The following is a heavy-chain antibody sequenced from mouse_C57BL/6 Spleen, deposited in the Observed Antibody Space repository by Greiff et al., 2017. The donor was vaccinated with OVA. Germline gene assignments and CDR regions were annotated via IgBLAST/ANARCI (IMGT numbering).Heavy chain of an antibody. CDR3: ARSGGYSLYWYFDV. J-gene: IGHJ1*03. V-gene: IGHV1-69*01. CDR2: IDPSDSYT. Sequence: QVQLQQPGAELVMPGASVKLSCKASGYTFTSYWMHWVKQRPGQGLEWIGEIDPSDSYTNYNQKFKGKSTLTVDKSSSTAYIQLSCLTSEDSAVYYCARSGGYSLYWYFDVWGTGTTVTVSS. D-gene: IGHD2-3*01. CDR1: GYTFTSYW.